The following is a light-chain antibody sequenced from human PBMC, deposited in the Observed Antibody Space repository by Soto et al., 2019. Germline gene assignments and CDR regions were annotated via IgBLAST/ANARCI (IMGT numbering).Light chain of an antibody. CDR2: KAS. CDR3: QQYNSYSRT. V-gene: IGKV1-5*03. J-gene: IGKJ1*01. Sequence: DLQMTQCPSTLSESVGDRVTITCRASQSISSWLAWYQQKPGKAPKLLIYKASSLESGVPSRFSGSGSGTEFTLTISSLQPDDFATYYCQQYNSYSRTFGQGTKVEIK. CDR1: QSISSW.